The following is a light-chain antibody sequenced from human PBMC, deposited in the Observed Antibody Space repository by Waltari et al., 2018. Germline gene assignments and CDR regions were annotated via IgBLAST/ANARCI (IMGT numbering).Light chain of an antibody. Sequence: QSALTQPASVSGTPGQSITISCTGTSRDVGRYDYVSWYQQHPGKAPKLLIHDVTDRDEVVADRFSGSKSGNTASLTISGLQTEDEADYYCTSYTSSTTTPYVFGTGTQVTV. CDR3: TSYTSSTTTPYV. V-gene: IGLV2-14*03. CDR1: SRDVGRYDY. CDR2: DVT. J-gene: IGLJ1*01.